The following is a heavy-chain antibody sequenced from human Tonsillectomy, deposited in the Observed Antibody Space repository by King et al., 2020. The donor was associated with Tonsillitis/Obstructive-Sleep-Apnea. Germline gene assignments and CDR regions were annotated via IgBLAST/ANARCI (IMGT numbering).Heavy chain of an antibody. J-gene: IGHJ4*02. CDR2: IYNSGST. D-gene: IGHD3-22*01. CDR1: GGSISSGGYY. CDR3: ARGVHDRSGYYVPVEY. Sequence: QLPESGPGLVKPSQNLSLNCTVSGGSISSGGYYWGWIRQHPGKGLEWIGYIYNSGSTYYNPSLKSRVTISVDTSKNQFSLKLSSVTAADTAVYYCARGVHDRSGYYVPVEYWGQGTLVTVSS. V-gene: IGHV4-31*03.